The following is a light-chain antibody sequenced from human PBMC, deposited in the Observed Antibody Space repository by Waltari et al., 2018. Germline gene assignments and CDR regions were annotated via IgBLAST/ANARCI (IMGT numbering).Light chain of an antibody. Sequence: DIQMTQSPTSVSASVGDRVTITCRARHDISTWVAWYQQQPGKAPNLLIYDASTLQPGVPSRFSGRGSGTDFTLTISSLQPDDFATYYCQQANTFPLTFGGGSKVEMK. J-gene: IGKJ4*01. CDR3: QQANTFPLT. CDR1: HDISTW. CDR2: DAS. V-gene: IGKV1-12*01.